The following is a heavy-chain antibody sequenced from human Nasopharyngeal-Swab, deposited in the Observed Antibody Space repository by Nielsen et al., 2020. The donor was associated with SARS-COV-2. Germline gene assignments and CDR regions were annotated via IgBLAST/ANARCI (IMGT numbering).Heavy chain of an antibody. Sequence: ASVKVSCKASGYTFTSYYMHWVRQAPGQGLEWMGRINPNSGGTNYAQKFQGRVTMTRDTPITTAYMELSRLRSDDTAVYYCARNDEVVRFGVDYWGRGTLVTVSS. D-gene: IGHD3-16*01. J-gene: IGHJ4*02. CDR3: ARNDEVVRFGVDY. CDR1: GYTFTSYY. V-gene: IGHV1-2*06. CDR2: INPNSGGT.